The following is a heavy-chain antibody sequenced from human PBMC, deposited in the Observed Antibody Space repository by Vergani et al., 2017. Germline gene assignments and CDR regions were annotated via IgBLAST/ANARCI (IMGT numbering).Heavy chain of an antibody. Sequence: QVQLVESGGGVVQPGRSLRLSCAASGFTFSSYAMHWVRQAPGKGLEWVAGISYDGSNKYYADSVKGRFTISRDNSKNTLYLQMNSLRAEDTAVYYCARASVDYGEYEDARDAYGVDYWGQGTLVTVSS. CDR1: GFTFSSYA. V-gene: IGHV3-30-3*01. D-gene: IGHD4-17*01. CDR3: ARASVDYGEYEDARDAYGVDY. J-gene: IGHJ4*02. CDR2: ISYDGSNK.